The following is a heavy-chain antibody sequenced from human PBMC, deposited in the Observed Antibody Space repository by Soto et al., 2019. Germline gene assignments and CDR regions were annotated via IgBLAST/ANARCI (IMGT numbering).Heavy chain of an antibody. Sequence: QVQLVQSETEVKKPGSSVKVSCRASGGTFNSYSTNWVRQAPGQGLEWIGGIVPIFGPPNYAQKFQGRVTIPADKLTATANMKRGGLRSGDRAVSYWARGMEGGVFDSWAQGTLVTFSS. D-gene: IGHD1-1*01. V-gene: IGHV1-69*06. CDR1: GGTFNSYS. CDR3: ARGMEGGVFDS. CDR2: IVPIFGPP. J-gene: IGHJ4*02.